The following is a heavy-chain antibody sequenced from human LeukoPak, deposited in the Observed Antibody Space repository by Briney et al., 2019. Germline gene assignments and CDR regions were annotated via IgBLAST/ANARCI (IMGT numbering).Heavy chain of an antibody. V-gene: IGHV4-38-2*02. CDR1: GYSISSAYY. Sequence: SETLSLTCTVSGYSISSAYYWGWIRQPPGKGLEWIGYIYHSGSTYYNPSLKSRVTISVDRSKNQFSLKLSSVTAADTAVYYCARGDGSGSYFAYYFDYWGQGTLVTVSS. CDR3: ARGDGSGSYFAYYFDY. CDR2: IYHSGST. D-gene: IGHD3-10*01. J-gene: IGHJ4*02.